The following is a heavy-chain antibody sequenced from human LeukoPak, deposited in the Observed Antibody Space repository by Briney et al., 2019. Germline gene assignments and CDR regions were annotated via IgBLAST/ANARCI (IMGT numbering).Heavy chain of an antibody. CDR2: INHSGST. Sequence: PSETLSLTCAVYGGSFSGYYWSWIRQPPGKGLEWIGEINHSGSTNYNPSLKSRVTISVDTSKNQFSLKLSSVTAADTAVYYCARTRVPAAKISGPRYYYGMDVWGKGTTVTASS. D-gene: IGHD2-2*01. CDR1: GGSFSGYY. J-gene: IGHJ6*04. CDR3: ARTRVPAAKISGPRYYYGMDV. V-gene: IGHV4-34*01.